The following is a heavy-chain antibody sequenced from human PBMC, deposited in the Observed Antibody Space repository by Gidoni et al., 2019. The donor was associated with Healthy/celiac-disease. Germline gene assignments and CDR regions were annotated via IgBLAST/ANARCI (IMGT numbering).Heavy chain of an antibody. CDR3: AKVSGLRATDPFDY. D-gene: IGHD1-26*01. V-gene: IGHV3-30*02. CDR1: GFTFSSYG. CDR2: IRYDGSNK. J-gene: IGHJ4*02. Sequence: QVQLVESGGGVVQPGGSLRLSCAASGFTFSSYGMHWVRQAPGKGLGWVAFIRYDGSNKYYADSVKGRFTISRDNSKNTLYLQMNSLRAEDTAVYYCAKVSGLRATDPFDYWGQGTLVTVSS.